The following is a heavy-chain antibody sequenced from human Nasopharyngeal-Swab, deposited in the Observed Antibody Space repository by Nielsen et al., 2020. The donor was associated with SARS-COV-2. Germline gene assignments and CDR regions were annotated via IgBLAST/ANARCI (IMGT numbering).Heavy chain of an antibody. CDR2: IGDKDHNYAT. V-gene: IGHV3-73*01. Sequence: VRQAPGKGLEWLGRIGDKDHNYATTYGASAKGRFTISRDDSKNTAFLQMDSLKTEDTALYYCTTDFYFDYWGQGTRVTVSS. CDR3: TTDFYFDY. J-gene: IGHJ4*02.